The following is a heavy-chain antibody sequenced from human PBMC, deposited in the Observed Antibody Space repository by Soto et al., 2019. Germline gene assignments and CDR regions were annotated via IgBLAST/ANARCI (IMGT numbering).Heavy chain of an antibody. J-gene: IGHJ3*02. CDR2: ISSSSSTI. V-gene: IGHV3-48*01. CDR3: ARGAYDSSGWHDAFDI. Sequence: GSLRLSCAASGFTFSSYSMNWVRQAPGKGLEWVSYISSSSSTIYYADSVKGRFTISRDNAKNSLYLQMNSLRAEDTAVYYCARGAYDSSGWHDAFDIWGQGTMVTVSS. D-gene: IGHD3-22*01. CDR1: GFTFSSYS.